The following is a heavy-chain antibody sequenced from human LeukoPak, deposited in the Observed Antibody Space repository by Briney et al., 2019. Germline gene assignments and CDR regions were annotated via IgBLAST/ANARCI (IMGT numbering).Heavy chain of an antibody. Sequence: ASVKVSCKASGYTFTGYYMHWVRQAPGQGLEWMGWINPNSGGTNYAQKFQGRVTMTRDTSISTAYMELSRLRSDDTAVYYCARALNVGERTLTYYFDYWGQGTLVTVSS. J-gene: IGHJ4*02. CDR1: GYTFTGYY. CDR3: ARALNVGERTLTYYFDY. D-gene: IGHD3-16*01. CDR2: INPNSGGT. V-gene: IGHV1-2*02.